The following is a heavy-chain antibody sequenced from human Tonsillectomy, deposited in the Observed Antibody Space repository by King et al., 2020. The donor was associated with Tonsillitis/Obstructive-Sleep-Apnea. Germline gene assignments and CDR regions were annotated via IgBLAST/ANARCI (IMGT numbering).Heavy chain of an antibody. CDR3: AGREPYYYDRSGYLFDY. CDR1: GYSFTSYW. D-gene: IGHD3-22*01. Sequence: VQLVQSGAEVKKPGESLRISCKGSGYSFTSYWISWVRQMPGKGLEWMGRIDPSDSCTNYSPSLQGTVTISADKSISTAYLQWSSLKASDTAMYYCAGREPYYYDRSGYLFDYWGQGTLVTVSS. CDR2: IDPSDSCT. J-gene: IGHJ4*02. V-gene: IGHV5-10-1*01.